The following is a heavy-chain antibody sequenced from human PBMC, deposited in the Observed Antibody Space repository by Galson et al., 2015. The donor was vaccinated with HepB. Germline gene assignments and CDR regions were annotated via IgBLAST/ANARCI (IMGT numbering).Heavy chain of an antibody. CDR2: IWYDGSSK. CDR3: ARDRTTTYYYDSSGRDAFDI. J-gene: IGHJ3*02. D-gene: IGHD3-22*01. Sequence: SLRLSCAASGFTFSSYGMHWVRQAPGKGLEWLAVIWYDGSSKYYADSVKGRFTISRDKSENTLYLQMNSLRVEDTAVYFCARDRTTTYYYDSSGRDAFDIWGQGTMVTVSS. CDR1: GFTFSSYG. V-gene: IGHV3-33*01.